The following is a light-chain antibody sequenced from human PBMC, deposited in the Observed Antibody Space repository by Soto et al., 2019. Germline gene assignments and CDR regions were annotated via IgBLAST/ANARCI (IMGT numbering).Light chain of an antibody. Sequence: QSVLTQPPSASGSPGQSVTISCTGTSSDVGGYDYVSWYQQYPGKAPKVMIYEVIKRPSGVPDRFSGSKSGNTASLTVSGLQAEDEADYYCSSYGGSNNLVFGGGTQLTVL. V-gene: IGLV2-8*01. CDR3: SSYGGSNNLV. J-gene: IGLJ3*02. CDR2: EVI. CDR1: SSDVGGYDY.